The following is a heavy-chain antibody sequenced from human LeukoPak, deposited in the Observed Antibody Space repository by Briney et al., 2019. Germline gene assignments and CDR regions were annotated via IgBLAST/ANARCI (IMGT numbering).Heavy chain of an antibody. CDR1: GYTFDDYY. CDR2: INPASGGT. J-gene: IGHJ5*02. V-gene: IGHV1-2*02. CDR3: AREGQVADDTNWFDP. D-gene: IGHD2-15*01. Sequence: ASVKVSCKASGYTFDDYYLHWVRQAPGQGPEWMGWINPASGGTNTAQKFEGRFTMTRDTSISTAYMEMTSLKFDDKAVYYCAREGQVADDTNWFDPWGQGTLVTVSS.